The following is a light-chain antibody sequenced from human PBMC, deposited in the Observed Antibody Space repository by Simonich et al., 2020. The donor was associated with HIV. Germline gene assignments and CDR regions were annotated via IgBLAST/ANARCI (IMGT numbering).Light chain of an antibody. CDR1: QSINTY. V-gene: IGKV1-39*01. Sequence: DIQMTQSPSSLSASLGDRVTITCRASQSINTYLNWYQHKPGKAPKLLIYAASRLQGGVPSRFRGSGSGTEFTLTISSLQPDDFATYYCQQYNSYRTFGQGTKLEIK. CDR2: AAS. CDR3: QQYNSYRT. J-gene: IGKJ2*01.